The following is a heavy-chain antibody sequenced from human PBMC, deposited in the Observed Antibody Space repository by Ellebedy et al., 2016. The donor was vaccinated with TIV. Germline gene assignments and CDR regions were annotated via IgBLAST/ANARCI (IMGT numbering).Heavy chain of an antibody. V-gene: IGHV3-66*04. Sequence: GESLKISCAASGLTVSSNYMNWLRPAPGKGQQWVSVLYSSGNTYYADSVKGRFTISKDNSKNTLYLQMTSLRAEDTAVYYCARLVSGICSGGNCPQSFFDYWGQGTLVTVSS. J-gene: IGHJ4*02. CDR2: LYSSGNT. D-gene: IGHD2-15*01. CDR1: GLTVSSNY. CDR3: ARLVSGICSGGNCPQSFFDY.